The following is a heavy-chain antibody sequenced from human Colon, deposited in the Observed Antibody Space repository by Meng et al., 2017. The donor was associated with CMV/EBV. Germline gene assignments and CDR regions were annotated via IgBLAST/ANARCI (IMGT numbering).Heavy chain of an antibody. CDR2: INHDGTNT. D-gene: IGHD3-10*01. V-gene: IGHV3-74*01. J-gene: IGHJ5*02. Sequence: GESLKISWAASGFAFRGYWMHWARQAPGKGLVWVSRINHDGTNTIYADSVKGRFTVSRDNARNTLYLQMNTLRAEDTAVYYCVREDGVVASRGNRFDPWGQGTLVTVSS. CDR3: VREDGVVASRGNRFDP. CDR1: GFAFRGYW.